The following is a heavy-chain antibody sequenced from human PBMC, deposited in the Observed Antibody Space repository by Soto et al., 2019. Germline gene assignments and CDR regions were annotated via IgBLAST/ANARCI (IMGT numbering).Heavy chain of an antibody. CDR3: VVKTDFWSGYYIPLND. J-gene: IGHJ1*01. D-gene: IGHD3-3*01. CDR2: ISSSSSYI. V-gene: IGHV3-21*01. CDR1: GFTFISYS. Sequence: PGESLRLSCAASGFTFISYSMNWGLQAPGKGLEWVSSISSSSSYIYYADSVKGRFTISRDNAKNSLYLQMNSLRAEDTAVYYCVVKTDFWSGYYIPLNDWGQGTRVTVAS.